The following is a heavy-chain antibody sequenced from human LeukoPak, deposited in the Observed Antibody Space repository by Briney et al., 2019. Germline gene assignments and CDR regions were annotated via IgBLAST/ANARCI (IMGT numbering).Heavy chain of an antibody. CDR2: ISSSSSTI. CDR1: GFTFSSYS. V-gene: IGHV3-48*01. J-gene: IGHJ4*02. CDR3: ARLLGPVDY. Sequence: PGGALRLSCAASGFTFSSYSMNWVRQAPGKGLEWVSYISSSSSTIYYADSVKVRFTISRDKAKNSLYLQSNSLRAEDTAVYYCARLLGPVDYWGQGTLVTVSS. D-gene: IGHD4-17*01.